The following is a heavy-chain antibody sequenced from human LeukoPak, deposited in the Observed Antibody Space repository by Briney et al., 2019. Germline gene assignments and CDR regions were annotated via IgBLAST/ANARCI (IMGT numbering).Heavy chain of an antibody. CDR2: IYYSGST. D-gene: IGHD3-10*01. V-gene: IGHV4-39*07. CDR1: GGSISSGDYY. J-gene: IGHJ4*02. Sequence: PSETLSLTCTVSGGSISSGDYYWGWIRQPPGKGLEWIGSIYYSGSTYYNPSLKSRVTISVDTSKNQFSLKLSSVTAADTAVYYCARSLVRGALDYWGQGTLVTVSS. CDR3: ARSLVRGALDY.